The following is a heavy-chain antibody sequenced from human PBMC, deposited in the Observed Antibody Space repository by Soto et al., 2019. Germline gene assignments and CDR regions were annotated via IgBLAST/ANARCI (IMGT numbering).Heavy chain of an antibody. Sequence: PGGSLRLSCAASGFTFSSYAMNWVRQAPGKGLEWVSVISYGGGTTYYADSVKGRFTISRDNSKNTLYLQMNSLRAEDTAVYYCAKNPGYYYDSTGYHFDYWGQGTLVTVSS. CDR1: GFTFSSYA. D-gene: IGHD3-22*01. J-gene: IGHJ4*02. CDR2: ISYGGGTT. V-gene: IGHV3-23*01. CDR3: AKNPGYYYDSTGYHFDY.